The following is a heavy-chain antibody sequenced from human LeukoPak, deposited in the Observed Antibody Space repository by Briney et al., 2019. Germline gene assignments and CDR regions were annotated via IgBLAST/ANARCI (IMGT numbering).Heavy chain of an antibody. CDR2: INHSGST. V-gene: IGHV4-34*01. CDR1: GGSFSGYD. CDR3: ARGKVGYDYVWGITQGSTTRYFDY. J-gene: IGHJ4*02. D-gene: IGHD3-16*01. Sequence: SETLSLTCAVYGGSFSGYDWSWIRQPPGKGLEWIGEINHSGSTNYNPSLKSRVTISVDTSKNQFSLKLSSVTAADTAVYYCARGKVGYDYVWGITQGSTTRYFDYWGQGTLVTVSS.